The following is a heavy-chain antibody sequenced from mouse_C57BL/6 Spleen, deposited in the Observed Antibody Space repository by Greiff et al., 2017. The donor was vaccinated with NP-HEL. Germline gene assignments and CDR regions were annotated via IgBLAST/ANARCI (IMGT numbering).Heavy chain of an antibody. D-gene: IGHD2-1*01. Sequence: VQLQQSGPELVKPGASVKISCKASGYTFTDYYMNWVKQSHGKSLEWIGDINPNNGGTSYNQKFKGKATLTVDKSSSTAYMELRILTSEDSAVYYCASNYGHSPILLYAIDYWAQGTSVTVSS. CDR3: ASNYGHSPILLYAIDY. CDR2: INPNNGGT. V-gene: IGHV1-26*01. J-gene: IGHJ4*01. CDR1: GYTFTDYY.